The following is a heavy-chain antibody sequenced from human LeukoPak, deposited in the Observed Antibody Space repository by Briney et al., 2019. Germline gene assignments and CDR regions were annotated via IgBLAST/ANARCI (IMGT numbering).Heavy chain of an antibody. CDR1: GFTVSDNH. V-gene: IGHV3-53*01. J-gene: IGHJ4*01. Sequence: GGSLRLSCAASGFTVSDNHMSWVRQAPGKGLEWVSVIYSDGKTYYGDSVKGRLTISRDKSKTTLYLQMSRPRAEDTAVYYCARGSGGASAGHYWGQGALVTVSS. CDR2: IYSDGKT. CDR3: ARGSGGASAGHY. D-gene: IGHD1-26*01.